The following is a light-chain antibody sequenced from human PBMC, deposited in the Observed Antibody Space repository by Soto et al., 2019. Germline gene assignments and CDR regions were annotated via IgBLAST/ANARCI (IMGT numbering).Light chain of an antibody. CDR3: QQTRSYPST. V-gene: IGKV3-20*01. CDR2: GAS. J-gene: IGKJ4*01. Sequence: EIVLTQSPGSLSLSPGERATLAWYQQIPGQAPRLLIYGASSRATGIADRFSGSGSGTEFTLTISGLQSEDFAVYYCQQTRSYPSTFGGGTKVDIK.